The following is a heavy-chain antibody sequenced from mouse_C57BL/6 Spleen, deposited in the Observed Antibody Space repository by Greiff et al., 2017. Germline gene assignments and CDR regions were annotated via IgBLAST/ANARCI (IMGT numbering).Heavy chain of an antibody. CDR1: GYTFTSYW. V-gene: IGHV1-69*01. J-gene: IGHJ4*01. D-gene: IGHD4-1*01. CDR2: IDPSDSYT. CDR3: ARGDMTGTNAMDY. Sequence: QVQLQQPGAELVMPGASVKLSCKASGYTFTSYWMHWVKQRPGQGLEWIGEIDPSDSYTNYNQKFKGKSTLTVDKSSSTAYMQRSSLTSEDSAVYYCARGDMTGTNAMDYWGQGTSVTVSS.